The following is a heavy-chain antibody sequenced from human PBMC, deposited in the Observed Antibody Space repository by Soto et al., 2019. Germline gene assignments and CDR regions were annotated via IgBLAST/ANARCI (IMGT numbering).Heavy chain of an antibody. CDR2: IIPIFGTA. Sequence: SVKVSCKASGGTFSSYAISWVRQAPGQGLEWMGGIIPIFGTANYAQKFQGRVTITADKSTSTAYMELSSLRSEDTAVYYCARVGRGYSGYVHYYYGMDVWGQRTTVTVSS. CDR3: ARVGRGYSGYVHYYYGMDV. J-gene: IGHJ6*02. CDR1: GGTFSSYA. V-gene: IGHV1-69*06. D-gene: IGHD5-12*01.